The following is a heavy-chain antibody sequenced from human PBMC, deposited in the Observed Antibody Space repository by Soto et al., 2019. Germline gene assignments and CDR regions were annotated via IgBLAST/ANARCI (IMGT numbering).Heavy chain of an antibody. V-gene: IGHV4-31*03. Sequence: PSETLSLTCTVSGGSISSGGYYWSWIRQHPGKGLEWIGYIYYSGSTYYNPSLKSRVTISVDTSKNQFSLKLSSVTAADTAVYYCARNGKKYYYYGMDVWGQGTTVTVS. J-gene: IGHJ6*02. D-gene: IGHD4-17*01. CDR2: IYYSGST. CDR1: GGSISSGGYY. CDR3: ARNGKKYYYYGMDV.